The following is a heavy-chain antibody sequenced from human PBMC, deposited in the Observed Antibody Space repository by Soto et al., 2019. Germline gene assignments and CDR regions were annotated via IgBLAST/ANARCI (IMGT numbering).Heavy chain of an antibody. D-gene: IGHD1-1*01. V-gene: IGHV3-21*01. J-gene: IGHJ4*02. CDR2: ISSSSSYI. CDR1: VFTFSNYR. Sequence: REGSLILSYTASVFTFSNYRTNWFRHAPVKGLEWVSSISSSSSYIYYADSVKGRFTISRDNSKNTLYLQMNSLRAEDTAVYYCVSEQLAVLRGVLDYWGQGTLVTVSS. CDR3: VSEQLAVLRGVLDY.